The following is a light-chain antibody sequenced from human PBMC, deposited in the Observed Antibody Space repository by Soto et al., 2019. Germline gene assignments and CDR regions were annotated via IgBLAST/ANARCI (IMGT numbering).Light chain of an antibody. CDR2: GVT. CDR3: SSFTSSNTYV. Sequence: ALTQPPSVSGSPGQSGTISCTGTSRDVGSFNRVSWYQQPPGAAPKLLIYGVTNRPSGVPDRFSGSKSGNTASLTISGLQAEDEADYYCSSFTSSNTYVFGSGTKSPS. J-gene: IGLJ1*01. CDR1: SRDVGSFNR. V-gene: IGLV2-18*02.